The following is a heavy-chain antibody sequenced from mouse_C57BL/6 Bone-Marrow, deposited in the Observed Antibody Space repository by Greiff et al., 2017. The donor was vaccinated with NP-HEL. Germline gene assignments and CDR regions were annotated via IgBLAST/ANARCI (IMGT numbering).Heavy chain of an antibody. Sequence: VQLQQSGPVLVKPGASVKMSCKASGYTFTDYYMNWVKQSHGKSLEWIGVINPYNGGTSYNQKFKGKATLTVDKSSSTAYMELNSLTSEDSAVYYCARTYYSNYLWYFDVWGTGTTVTVSS. J-gene: IGHJ1*03. V-gene: IGHV1-19*01. CDR1: GYTFTDYY. CDR2: INPYNGGT. CDR3: ARTYYSNYLWYFDV. D-gene: IGHD2-5*01.